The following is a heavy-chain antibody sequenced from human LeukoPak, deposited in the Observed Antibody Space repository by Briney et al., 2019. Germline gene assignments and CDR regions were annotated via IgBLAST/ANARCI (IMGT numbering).Heavy chain of an antibody. V-gene: IGHV3-53*05. D-gene: IGHD1-26*01. CDR2: IYSGDTT. CDR3: AKDWSYQGNYYYMDV. CDR1: GFTVSDNY. Sequence: PGGSLRLSCAVSGFTVSDNYMSWVRQAPGKGLEWVSLIYSGDTTLYADSVKGRFTISRDISKNTLYLQMNSLRGEDTAVYYCAKDWSYQGNYYYMDVWGKGTTVTISS. J-gene: IGHJ6*03.